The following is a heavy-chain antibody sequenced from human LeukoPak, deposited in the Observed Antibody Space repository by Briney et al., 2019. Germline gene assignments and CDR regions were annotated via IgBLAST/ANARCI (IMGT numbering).Heavy chain of an antibody. V-gene: IGHV3-30*03. CDR1: GFAFNRYG. CDR2: ISYDGSNK. Sequence: GRSLRLSCAASGFAFNRYGMHWVRQAPGKGLEWVALISYDGSNKYYADSVKGRFTISRDNSKNTLYLQTDSLRAEDTAVYYCARDAYCRDGSCYANSFDYWGQGTLVTVSS. CDR3: ARDAYCRDGSCYANSFDY. D-gene: IGHD2-15*01. J-gene: IGHJ4*02.